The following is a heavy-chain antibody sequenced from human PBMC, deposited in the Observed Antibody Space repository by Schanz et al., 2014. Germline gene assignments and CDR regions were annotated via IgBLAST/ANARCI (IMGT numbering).Heavy chain of an antibody. CDR1: GGSISSSDW. CDR2: ISYSGST. J-gene: IGHJ5*02. CDR3: AKAEYDILTDSYSRLDP. V-gene: IGHV4-31*11. D-gene: IGHD3-9*01. Sequence: QVQLQESGPGLVKPSGTLSLTCAVSGGSISSSDWWSWVRQHPGKGLEWIGFISYSGSTYYNPSLKSRVTISVDTSKNQLSLKLSSATAADTAVYYCAKAEYDILTDSYSRLDPWGQGTLVTVSS.